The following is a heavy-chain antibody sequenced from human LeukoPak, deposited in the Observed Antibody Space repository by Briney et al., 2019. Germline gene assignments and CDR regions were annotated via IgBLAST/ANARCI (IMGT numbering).Heavy chain of an antibody. CDR1: GGSISSYY. V-gene: IGHV4-59*08. CDR2: IYYSGST. J-gene: IGHJ4*02. D-gene: IGHD5-18*01. CDR3: ARQGYTAHEFDY. Sequence: PSETLSLTCTVSGGSISSYYWSWIRQPPGKGLEWIGYIYYSGSTNYNPSLKSRVTISVDTSKNQLSLKLSSVTAADTAVYYCARQGYTAHEFDYWGQGTLVTVSS.